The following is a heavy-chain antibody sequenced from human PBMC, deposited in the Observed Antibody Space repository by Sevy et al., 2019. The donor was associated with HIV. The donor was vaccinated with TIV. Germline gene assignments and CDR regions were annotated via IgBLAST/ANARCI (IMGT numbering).Heavy chain of an antibody. CDR1: GFIFSDYA. Sequence: GGSLRLSCAASGFIFSDYAMSWVRQAPGKGLEWVSSISGGDDSTYYADSMKRRVTVSRDNAKNTLYLQMNTLIAEDRAIYYCAKFGYYYDPGGDYWYFDFWGRGTLVTVSS. D-gene: IGHD3-22*01. V-gene: IGHV3-23*01. CDR2: ISGGDDST. CDR3: AKFGYYYDPGGDYWYFDF. J-gene: IGHJ2*01.